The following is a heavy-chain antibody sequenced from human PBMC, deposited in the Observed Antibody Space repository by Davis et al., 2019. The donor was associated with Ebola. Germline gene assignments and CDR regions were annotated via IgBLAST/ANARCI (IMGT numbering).Heavy chain of an antibody. CDR2: ISHSGST. V-gene: IGHV4-34*01. Sequence: SETLSLTCAVYGGSFSGYYWSWIRQPPGKGLEWIGEISHSGSTDYTPPLKSRVIISKDTSKSQVSLKLTSVTAADTAVYYCARSRLPYYNYYGLDVWGAGTMVTVSS. D-gene: IGHD6-25*01. J-gene: IGHJ6*04. CDR3: ARSRLPYYNYYGLDV. CDR1: GGSFSGYY.